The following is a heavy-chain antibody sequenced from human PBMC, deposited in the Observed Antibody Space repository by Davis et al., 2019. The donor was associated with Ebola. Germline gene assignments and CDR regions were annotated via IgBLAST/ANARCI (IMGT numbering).Heavy chain of an antibody. Sequence: GESLKISCAASGFTFSSSSMHWVRQAPGKGLEWVAVISYDGSNKYYADSVKGRFTISRDNSKNTLYLQMNSLRAEDTAVYYCARDGSGTEDYYYYGMEVWGQGKKVT. V-gene: IGHV3-30-3*01. CDR3: ARDGSGTEDYYYYGMEV. J-gene: IGHJ6*02. CDR2: ISYDGSNK. D-gene: IGHD3-10*01. CDR1: GFTFSSSS.